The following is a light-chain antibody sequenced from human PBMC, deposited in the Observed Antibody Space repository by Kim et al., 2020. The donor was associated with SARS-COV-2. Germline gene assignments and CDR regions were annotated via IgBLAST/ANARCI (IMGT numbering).Light chain of an antibody. CDR2: DVS. V-gene: IGLV2-11*01. J-gene: IGLJ1*01. Sequence: PGPSVNISVTGASSDVGGYNYVSWYQQHPGKAPNLMIYDVSKRPAGVPDRFSGSTSGTTASLTISGLQAEDEADYYCCSYAGSYVFGTGTKVTVL. CDR3: CSYAGSYV. CDR1: SSDVGGYNY.